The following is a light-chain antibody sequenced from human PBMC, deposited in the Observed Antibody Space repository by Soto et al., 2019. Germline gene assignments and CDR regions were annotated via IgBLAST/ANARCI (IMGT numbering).Light chain of an antibody. CDR2: KAS. Sequence: DIQMTQSPSTLSASVGDRVTITCRASQSISSWLAWYQQKPGKAPKLLIYKASSLESGVPSRFSGSGSGTEFTLTNSSLQPDALATYYCQQYNNYPCTFGQGTKVEIK. CDR1: QSISSW. CDR3: QQYNNYPCT. J-gene: IGKJ1*01. V-gene: IGKV1-5*03.